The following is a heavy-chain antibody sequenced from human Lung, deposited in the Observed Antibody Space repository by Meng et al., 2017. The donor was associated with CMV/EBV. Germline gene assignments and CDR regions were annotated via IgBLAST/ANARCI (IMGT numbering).Heavy chain of an antibody. V-gene: IGHV1-46*01. J-gene: IGHJ4*02. CDR1: GYTFTSYE. Sequence: ASVKVSCKASGYTFTSYEMQWVRQAPGQGLEWMAIINPSGGSTTYAQKFQGRVTVTRDTSTTSVYMELSSLRSEDTAVYYCARDRNGRRRYYDSSVYYLDYWGQGTLVTVSS. CDR3: ARDRNGRRRYYDSSVYYLDY. CDR2: INPSGGST. D-gene: IGHD3-22*01.